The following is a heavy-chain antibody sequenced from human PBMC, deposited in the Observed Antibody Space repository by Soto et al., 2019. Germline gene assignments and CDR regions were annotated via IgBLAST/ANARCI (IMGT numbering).Heavy chain of an antibody. CDR3: ARDSPYDFWSGYRNAFDI. J-gene: IGHJ3*02. D-gene: IGHD3-3*01. Sequence: SETLSLTCTVSGGSISSGGYYWSWIRQHPGKGLEWIGYIYYSGSTYYSPSLKSRVTISLDTSKNQFSLKLSSVTAADTAVYYCARDSPYDFWSGYRNAFDIWGQGTMVTVSS. CDR2: IYYSGST. CDR1: GGSISSGGYY. V-gene: IGHV4-31*03.